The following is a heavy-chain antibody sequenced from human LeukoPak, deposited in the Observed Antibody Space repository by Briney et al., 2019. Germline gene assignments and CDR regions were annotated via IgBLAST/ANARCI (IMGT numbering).Heavy chain of an antibody. CDR3: AREIAAAGTHFWDYYYYMDV. CDR2: IYYSGST. J-gene: IGHJ6*03. D-gene: IGHD6-13*01. Sequence: SETLSLTCTVSGGSISSSSYYWGWIRQPPGKGLEWIGSIYYSGSTYYNPSLKSRVTISVDTSKNQFSLKLSSVTAADTAVYYCAREIAAAGTHFWDYYYYMDVWDKGTTVTVSS. V-gene: IGHV4-39*07. CDR1: GGSISSSSYY.